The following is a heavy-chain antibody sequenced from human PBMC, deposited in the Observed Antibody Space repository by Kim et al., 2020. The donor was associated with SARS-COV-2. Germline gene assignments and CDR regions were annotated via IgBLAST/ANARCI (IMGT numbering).Heavy chain of an antibody. CDR2: IWYDGSNK. CDR3: ARERGQQLDFYYYGMDV. V-gene: IGHV3-33*01. Sequence: GGSLRLSCAACGFTFSSYGMHWVRQAPGKGLEWVAVIWYDGSNKYYADSVKGRFTISRDNSKNTLYLQMNSLRAEDTAVYYCARERGQQLDFYYYGMDVWGQGTTVTVSS. D-gene: IGHD6-13*01. CDR1: GFTFSSYG. J-gene: IGHJ6*02.